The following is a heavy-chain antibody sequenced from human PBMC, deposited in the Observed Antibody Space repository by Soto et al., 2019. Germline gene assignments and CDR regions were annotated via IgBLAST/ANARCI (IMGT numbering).Heavy chain of an antibody. Sequence: PSETLALTFAFYGGSLSFYYWGWIRQPPGKGLEWIGEINHSGSTNYNPSLKSRVTISVDKSKNQFSLKLSAVNAADTAVYYCARLTYYDYVWGSYRDDDWGQGTLVTGSS. CDR2: INHSGST. CDR3: ARLTYYDYVWGSYRDDD. D-gene: IGHD3-16*02. CDR1: GGSLSFYY. J-gene: IGHJ4*02. V-gene: IGHV4-34*01.